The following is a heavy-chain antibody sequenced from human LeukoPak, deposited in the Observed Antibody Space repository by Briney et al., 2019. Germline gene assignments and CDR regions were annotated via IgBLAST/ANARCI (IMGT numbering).Heavy chain of an antibody. CDR1: GDSVSSNRAA. V-gene: IGHV6-1*01. J-gene: IGHJ5*02. Sequence: SQTLSLTCAISGDSVSSNRAAWNWFRQSPSRGLEWLGRTYYTSKWYNDYAVSVKSRITVNPDTSKIQFSLHLNSVTPEDTAVYYCARQGFRRFDPWGQGTLVTVSS. D-gene: IGHD3-3*01. CDR3: ARQGFRRFDP. CDR2: TYYTSKWYN.